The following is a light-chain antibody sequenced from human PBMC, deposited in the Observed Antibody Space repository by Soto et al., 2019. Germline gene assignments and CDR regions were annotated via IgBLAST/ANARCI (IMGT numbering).Light chain of an antibody. V-gene: IGLV7-46*01. CDR1: TGAVTNGHY. CDR3: LLSYNGPYV. Sequence: QAVVTQEPSLTVSPGVPVTLTCGSSTGAVTNGHYPYWFQQKPGQAPRTLIYDTTNRPSWTPARFSGSLLGGKAALTLSGAQPEDEAEYYCLLSYNGPYVFGTGTKVTV. J-gene: IGLJ1*01. CDR2: DTT.